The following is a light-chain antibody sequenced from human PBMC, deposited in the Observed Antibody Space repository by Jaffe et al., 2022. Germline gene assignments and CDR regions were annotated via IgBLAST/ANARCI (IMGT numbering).Light chain of an antibody. J-gene: IGKJ4*01. V-gene: IGKV2-28*01. CDR2: LGS. CDR3: MQALQTPAT. CDR1: QSLLHSNGYNY. Sequence: DIVMTQSPLSLPVTPGEAASISCRSSQSLLHSNGYNYLDWYLQKPGQSPQLLIYLGSNRASGVPDRFSGSGSGTDFTLKISRVEAEDVGVYYCMQALQTPATFGGGTKVEIK.